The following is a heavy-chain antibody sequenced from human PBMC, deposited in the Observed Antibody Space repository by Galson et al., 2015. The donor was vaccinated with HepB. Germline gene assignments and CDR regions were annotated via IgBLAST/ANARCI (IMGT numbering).Heavy chain of an antibody. D-gene: IGHD2-15*01. CDR3: AREVFYCSGGSCHPWYGMDV. CDR2: IIPILGIA. V-gene: IGHV1-69*04. Sequence: SVKVSCKASGGTFSSYTISWVRQAPGQGLEWMGRIIPILGIANYAQKFQGRVTITADKSTSTAYMELSSLRSEDTAVYYCAREVFYCSGGSCHPWYGMDVWGQGTTVTVSS. CDR1: GGTFSSYT. J-gene: IGHJ6*02.